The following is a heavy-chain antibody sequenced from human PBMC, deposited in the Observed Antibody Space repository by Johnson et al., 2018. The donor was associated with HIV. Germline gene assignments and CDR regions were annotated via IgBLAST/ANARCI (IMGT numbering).Heavy chain of an antibody. CDR1: GFTFSSYD. Sequence: VQLVESGGGLVQPGGSLRLSCAASGFTFSSYDMHWVRQATGKGLEWVSVIYSGGSTYYADSVQGRFTISRDNSKNTLYLQMNSLRAEDTAVYYCAKDQGTVPRRDDAFDIWGQGTVVTVSS. J-gene: IGHJ3*02. CDR2: IYSGGST. CDR3: AKDQGTVPRRDDAFDI. V-gene: IGHV3-66*01. D-gene: IGHD4-17*01.